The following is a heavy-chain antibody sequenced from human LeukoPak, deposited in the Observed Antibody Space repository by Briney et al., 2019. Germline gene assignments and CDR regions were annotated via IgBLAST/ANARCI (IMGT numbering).Heavy chain of an antibody. CDR2: IYYSGST. CDR3: ARRAAYCSSTSCYFDY. CDR1: GGSISSSSYY. D-gene: IGHD2-2*01. Sequence: KTSETLSLTCTVSGGSISSSSYYWGWIRQPPGKGLEWIGSIYYSGSTYYNPSLKSRVTISVDTSKNQFPLKLSSVTAADTAVYYCARRAAYCSSTSCYFDYWGQGTLVTVSS. J-gene: IGHJ4*02. V-gene: IGHV4-39*01.